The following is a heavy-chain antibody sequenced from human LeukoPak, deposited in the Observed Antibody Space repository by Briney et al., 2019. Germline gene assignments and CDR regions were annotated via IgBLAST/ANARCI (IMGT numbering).Heavy chain of an antibody. CDR2: MSPNSGDT. J-gene: IGHJ4*02. CDR1: GYTFTSYD. CDR3: ARGPPNWGYDY. Sequence: ASVKVSCKASGYTFTSYDFNWVRQATGQRSEWMGWMSPNSGDTGYAQKFQDRVTMTRNTSISTAYMELSSLRSDDTAVYYCARGPPNWGYDYWGPGTLVTVSS. V-gene: IGHV1-8*01. D-gene: IGHD7-27*01.